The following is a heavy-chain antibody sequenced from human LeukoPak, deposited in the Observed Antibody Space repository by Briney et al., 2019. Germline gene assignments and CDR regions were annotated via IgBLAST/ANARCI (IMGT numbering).Heavy chain of an antibody. CDR2: ISYDGSNK. V-gene: IGHV3-30*18. CDR3: AKAESGWETDGFDI. J-gene: IGHJ3*02. CDR1: GFTFSSYG. Sequence: PGRSLRLSCAASGFTFSSYGMHWVRQAPGKGLEWVAVISYDGSNKYYADSVKGRFTISRDNSKNTLYLQMNSLRAEDTAVYYCAKAESGWETDGFDIWGQGQWSPSLQ. D-gene: IGHD6-19*01.